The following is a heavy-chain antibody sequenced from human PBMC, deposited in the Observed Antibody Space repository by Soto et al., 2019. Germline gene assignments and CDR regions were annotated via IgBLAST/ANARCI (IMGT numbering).Heavy chain of an antibody. CDR1: GGSFSGYY. D-gene: IGHD3-10*01. V-gene: IGHV4-34*01. J-gene: IGHJ5*02. Sequence: SSETLSLTCAVYGGSFSGYYWSWIRQPPGKGLEWIGEINHSGSTNYNPSLKSRVTISVDTSKNQFSLKLSSVTAADTAVYYCAVSFGSGNNWFDPWGQGTLVT. CDR3: AVSFGSGNNWFDP. CDR2: INHSGST.